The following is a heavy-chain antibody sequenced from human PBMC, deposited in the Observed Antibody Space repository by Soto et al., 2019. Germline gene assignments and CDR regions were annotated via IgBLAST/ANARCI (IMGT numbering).Heavy chain of an antibody. CDR1: GFTSVSYA. Sequence: QVQLVESGGGVFQPGGSRRLSCAALGFTSVSYAMHGAARVQGRGREWVAVIWYDGSNKYYADSVKGRFTISRDNSKNTLYLQMNSLRAEDTAVYYCARARVVTLYYFDYWGQGTLVTVSS. CDR3: ARARVVTLYYFDY. J-gene: IGHJ4*02. D-gene: IGHD3-3*01. CDR2: IWYDGSNK. V-gene: IGHV3-33*01.